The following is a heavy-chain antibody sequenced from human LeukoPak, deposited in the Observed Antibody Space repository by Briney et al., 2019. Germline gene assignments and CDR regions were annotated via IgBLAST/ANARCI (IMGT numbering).Heavy chain of an antibody. CDR3: AREKYYDFWSGPSSRWFDP. V-gene: IGHV4-39*07. CDR1: GASISSSTCY. J-gene: IGHJ5*02. CDR2: IFYSGST. Sequence: SETLSLTCTVSGASISSSTCYWDWLRQPPGKGLEWMGSIFYSGSTNYKSSLWSRITISIDTSKNQFSLKLSSVTAADTAVYYCAREKYYDFWSGPSSRWFDPWGQGTLVTVSS. D-gene: IGHD3-3*01.